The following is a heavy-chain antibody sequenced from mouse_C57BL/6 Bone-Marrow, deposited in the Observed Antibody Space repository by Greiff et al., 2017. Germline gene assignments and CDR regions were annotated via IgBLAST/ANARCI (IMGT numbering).Heavy chain of an antibody. CDR1: GYTFTSYW. CDR2: IHPNSGST. Sequence: QVQLQQPGAELVKPGASVKLSCKASGYTFTSYWMHWVKQRPGQGLEWIGMIHPNSGSTNYNEKFKSKATLTVDKSSSTAYMQLSSLTSEDSAVYYCARKDIYYDYDGAWFAYWGQGTLVTVSA. CDR3: ARKDIYYDYDGAWFAY. J-gene: IGHJ3*01. V-gene: IGHV1-64*01. D-gene: IGHD2-4*01.